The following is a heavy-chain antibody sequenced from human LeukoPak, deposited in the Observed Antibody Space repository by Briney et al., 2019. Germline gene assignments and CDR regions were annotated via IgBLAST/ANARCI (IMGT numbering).Heavy chain of an antibody. Sequence: RAPVKVSCKASGYTFNNSGISWVRPAPGQGREWMGWVSPYNGDTNYAQKFQGRVTMSTDPSTNTAYMELGSLRFDDTAIYYCAKDWHILTGRNCFDPWGQGTLVTVSS. V-gene: IGHV1-18*01. D-gene: IGHD3-9*01. CDR1: GYTFNNSG. CDR2: VSPYNGDT. J-gene: IGHJ5*02. CDR3: AKDWHILTGRNCFDP.